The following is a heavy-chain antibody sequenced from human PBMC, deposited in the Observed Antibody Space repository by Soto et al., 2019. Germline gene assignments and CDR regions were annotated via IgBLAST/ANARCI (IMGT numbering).Heavy chain of an antibody. CDR3: VRVRGPGDY. CDR1: GGAFNSYT. Sequence: QVQLVQSGAEVKKPGSSVKVSCRASGGAFNSYTISWVRQAPGHGLEWMGTIIPIVGRPNYAQKFQGRVSITADKSTSAAFLELSNLRSDDTAIEYCVRVRGPGDYWGQGTLVTVSS. CDR2: IIPIVGRP. V-gene: IGHV1-69*08. D-gene: IGHD3-10*01. J-gene: IGHJ4*02.